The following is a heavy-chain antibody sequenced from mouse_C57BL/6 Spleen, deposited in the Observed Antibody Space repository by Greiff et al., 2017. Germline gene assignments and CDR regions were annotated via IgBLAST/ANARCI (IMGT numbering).Heavy chain of an antibody. CDR1: GYTFTDYE. J-gene: IGHJ2*01. D-gene: IGHD3-1*01. V-gene: IGHV1-15*01. CDR3: TRSGDGPFDY. CDR2: IDPGTGGT. Sequence: VQLQQSGAELVRPGASVTLSCKASGYTFTDYEMHWVKQTPVHGLEWIGAIDPGTGGTAYNQKFKGKAILTADKSSSTAYMELRSLTSQASAVYYCTRSGDGPFDYWGQGTTLPVSS.